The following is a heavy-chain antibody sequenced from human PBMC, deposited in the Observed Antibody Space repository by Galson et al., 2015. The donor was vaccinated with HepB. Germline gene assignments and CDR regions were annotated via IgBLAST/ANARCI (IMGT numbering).Heavy chain of an antibody. CDR3: ARDGSLSLWFGESPESHYFDY. J-gene: IGHJ4*02. D-gene: IGHD3-10*01. CDR2: ISSSSSTI. Sequence: SLRLSCAASGFTFSSYSMNWVRQAPGKGLEWVSYISSSSSTIYYADSVKGRFTISRDNAKNSLYLQMNSLRDEDTAVYYCARDGSLSLWFGESPESHYFDYWGQGTLVTVSS. V-gene: IGHV3-48*02. CDR1: GFTFSSYS.